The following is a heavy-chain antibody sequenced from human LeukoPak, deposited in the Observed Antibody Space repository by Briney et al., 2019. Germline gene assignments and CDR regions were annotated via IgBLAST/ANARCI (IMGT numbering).Heavy chain of an antibody. CDR2: ISYDGHT. CDR3: AKERGSTTHFDF. J-gene: IGHJ4*02. Sequence: TGRSLRLSCAASGFTFSSYGMHWVRQAPGKGLEWVTVISYDGHTNYVDSVKGRFTISRDNSKNTLYLQMNGLRDEDTAVFYCAKERGSTTHFDFWGRGTLVTVSS. V-gene: IGHV3-30*18. CDR1: GFTFSSYG. D-gene: IGHD2-2*01.